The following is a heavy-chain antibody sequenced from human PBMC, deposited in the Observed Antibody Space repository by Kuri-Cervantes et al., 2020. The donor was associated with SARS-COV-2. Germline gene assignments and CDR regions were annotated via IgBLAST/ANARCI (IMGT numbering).Heavy chain of an antibody. D-gene: IGHD3-10*01. CDR2: ISGSGSYM. V-gene: IGHV3-21*04. J-gene: IGHJ4*02. CDR3: GLASGSSYSPNY. CDR1: GFTSSAYT. Sequence: GESLKISCEATGFTSSAYTMNWVRQGPGKALQWVSSISGSGSYMYYADSVKGRFTISRDSAKNSVYLQMNSLRAEDTAVYYCGLASGSSYSPNYWGQGTLVTVSS.